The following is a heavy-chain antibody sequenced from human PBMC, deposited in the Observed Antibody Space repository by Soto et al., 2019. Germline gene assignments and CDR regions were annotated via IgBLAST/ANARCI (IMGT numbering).Heavy chain of an antibody. V-gene: IGHV5-10-1*01. CDR3: ARLAMAARRGYYGMDV. CDR2: IDPSDSYT. J-gene: IGHJ6*02. D-gene: IGHD5-12*01. Sequence: GGSLKISCKGSGDSFTSYWISWVRQMPGKGLEWVGGIDPSDSYTNYSPSFQGHVTISADKSISTAYLQWSSLKASDTAMYYCARLAMAARRGYYGMDVWGQGTTVTVSS. CDR1: GDSFTSYW.